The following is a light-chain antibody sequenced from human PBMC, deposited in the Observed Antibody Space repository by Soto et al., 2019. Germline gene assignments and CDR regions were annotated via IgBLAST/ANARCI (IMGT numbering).Light chain of an antibody. Sequence: QSALTQPRSVSGSPGQSVTISCTGTSSDVGGYNHVSWYQQHPGKAPKLMIYDVSKRPSGVPDRFSGSKSGNTASLTISGLQAEDEADYYCCSYAGSYIWVFGGGTKLTVL. CDR3: CSYAGSYIWV. V-gene: IGLV2-11*01. J-gene: IGLJ3*02. CDR1: SSDVGGYNH. CDR2: DVS.